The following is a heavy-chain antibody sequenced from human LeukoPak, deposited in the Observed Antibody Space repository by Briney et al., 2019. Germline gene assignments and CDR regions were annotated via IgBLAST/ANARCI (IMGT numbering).Heavy chain of an antibody. J-gene: IGHJ3*02. CDR3: ARDLNPYCGGDCHLDAFDI. V-gene: IGHV3-7*01. CDR1: GFNLGSYW. Sequence: PGGSLRLSCAASGFNLGSYWMTWVRQAPGKGLEWVANINRDGSTKNYVDSVKGRFTVSRDNGKNSLYLQMNSLRAEDTAVYYCARDLNPYCGGDCHLDAFDIWGQGTMVTVSS. D-gene: IGHD2-21*01. CDR2: INRDGSTK.